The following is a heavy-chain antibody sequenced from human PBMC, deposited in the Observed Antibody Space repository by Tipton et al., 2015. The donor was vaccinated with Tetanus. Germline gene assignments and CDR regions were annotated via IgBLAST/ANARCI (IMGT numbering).Heavy chain of an antibody. CDR1: GFTVSSNY. CDR2: IYSGGST. CDR3: ARARGVAVAGGDY. V-gene: IGHV3-66*01. J-gene: IGHJ4*02. Sequence: SLRLSCAASGFTVSSNYMNWVRQAPGKGLEWVSVIYSGGSTYYADSVKGRFTISRDNSKNTLYLQMNSLGAEDTAVYYCARARGVAVAGGDYWGQGTLVTVSS. D-gene: IGHD6-19*01.